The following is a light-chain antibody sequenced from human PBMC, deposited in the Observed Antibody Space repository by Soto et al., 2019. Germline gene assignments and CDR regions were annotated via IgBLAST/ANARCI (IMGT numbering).Light chain of an antibody. CDR3: RKYSSAPFT. CDR1: QDIDNS. CDR2: AAS. J-gene: IGKJ3*01. V-gene: IGKV1-27*01. Sequence: DIHMTQSPSSLSASVRDRVTITCRASQDIDNSLAWYQQQAGKVPKLLIYAASTLQSGVPSRFSGSGSGTEFTLTISSLQPEDVATYYCRKYSSAPFTFGAGTKVDIK.